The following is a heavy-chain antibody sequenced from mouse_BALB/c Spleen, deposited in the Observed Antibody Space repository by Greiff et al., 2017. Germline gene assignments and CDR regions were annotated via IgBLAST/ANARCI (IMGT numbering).Heavy chain of an antibody. CDR1: GYTFTSYW. D-gene: IGHD1-2*01. CDR3: ARTITTD. CDR2: INTSTGYT. J-gene: IGHJ2*01. V-gene: IGHV1-7*01. Sequence: QVQLQQSGAELAKPGASVKMSCKASGYTFTSYWMHWVKQWPGQGLEWIGYINTSTGYTEYNQKFKDKATLTADKSSSTAYMQLSSLTSEDSAVYYCARTITTDWGQGTTLTVSS.